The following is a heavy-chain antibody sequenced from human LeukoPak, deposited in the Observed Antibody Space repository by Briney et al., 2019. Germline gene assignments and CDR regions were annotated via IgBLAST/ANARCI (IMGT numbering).Heavy chain of an antibody. J-gene: IGHJ5*02. V-gene: IGHV4-59*01. CDR3: ARSLRGETFDP. CDR2: IYYSGST. CDR1: GGSFSGYY. D-gene: IGHD3-10*01. Sequence: PSETLSLTCAVYGGSFSGYYWSWIRQPPGKGLEWIGYIYYSGSTNYNPSLKSRVTISVDTSKNQFSLKLSSVTAADTAVYYCARSLRGETFDPWGQGTLVTVSS.